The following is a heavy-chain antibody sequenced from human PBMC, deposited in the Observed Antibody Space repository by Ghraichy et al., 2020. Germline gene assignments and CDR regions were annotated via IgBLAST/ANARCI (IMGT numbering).Heavy chain of an antibody. CDR3: ARARRGYYGSGSLPTPYGMDV. V-gene: IGHV1-69*13. D-gene: IGHD3-10*01. CDR2: IIPIFGTP. CDR1: GGTFSRYA. Sequence: SVKVSCKASGGTFSRYAISWVRQAPGQGLDWMGGIIPIFGTPSYAQKFQGRVTITADESTSTAYMELSSLRSEDTAVYYCARARRGYYGSGSLPTPYGMDVWGQGTTVTVSS. J-gene: IGHJ6*02.